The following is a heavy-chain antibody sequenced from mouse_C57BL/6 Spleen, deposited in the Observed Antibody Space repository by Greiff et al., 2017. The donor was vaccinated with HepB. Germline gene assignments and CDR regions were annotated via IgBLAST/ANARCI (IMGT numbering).Heavy chain of an antibody. D-gene: IGHD2-4*01. CDR3: ARSLDDYDYYAMDY. Sequence: EVKVVESGGGLVQPGGSLSLSCAASGFTFTDYYMSWVRQPPGKALEWLGFIRNKANGYTTEYSASVKGRFTISRDNSQSILYLQMNALRAEDSATYYCARSLDDYDYYAMDYWGQGTSVTVSS. V-gene: IGHV7-3*01. J-gene: IGHJ4*01. CDR1: GFTFTDYY. CDR2: IRNKANGYTT.